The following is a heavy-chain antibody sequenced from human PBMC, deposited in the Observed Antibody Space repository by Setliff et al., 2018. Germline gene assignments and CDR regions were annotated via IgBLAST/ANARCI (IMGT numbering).Heavy chain of an antibody. J-gene: IGHJ4*02. CDR1: GFTLSDYY. D-gene: IGHD6-19*01. CDR3: ARVASGWWWFDY. V-gene: IGHV3-7*04. Sequence: PGGSLRLSCTNYGFTLSDYYMNWIRQAPGKGLEWVANIKQDESEKHYVGSVKGRFTISRDNAKNTVYLQMNSLRAEDTAVYYCARVASGWWWFDYWGQGTLVTVSS. CDR2: IKQDESEK.